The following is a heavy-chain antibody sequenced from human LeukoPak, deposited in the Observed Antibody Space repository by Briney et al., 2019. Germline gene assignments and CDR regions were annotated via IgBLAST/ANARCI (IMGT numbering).Heavy chain of an antibody. J-gene: IGHJ4*01. CDR3: AKGFRAASTGDY. CDR1: GFTVSSNY. D-gene: IGHD2-15*01. CDR2: IRYDGSNK. V-gene: IGHV3-30*02. Sequence: PGGSLRLSCAASGFTVSSNYMSWVRQAPGKGLEWVAFIRYDGSNKYYADSVKGRFTISRDNCKNTLYLQMNSLRAEDTAVYYCAKGFRAASTGDYWGQGTLVTVSS.